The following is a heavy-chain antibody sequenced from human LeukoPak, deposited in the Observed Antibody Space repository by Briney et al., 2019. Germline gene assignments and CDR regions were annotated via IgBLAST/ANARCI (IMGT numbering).Heavy chain of an antibody. CDR1: GYTFTSYA. CDR2: INAGNGNT. D-gene: IGHD2-15*01. Sequence: ASVKVSCKASGYTFTSYAMHWVRQAPGQRLEWMGWINAGNGNTKYSQKFRGRVTITGDTSASTAYMELSSLRSEDTAVYYCATTSRWWEPFDYWGQGTLVTVSS. J-gene: IGHJ4*02. V-gene: IGHV1-3*01. CDR3: ATTSRWWEPFDY.